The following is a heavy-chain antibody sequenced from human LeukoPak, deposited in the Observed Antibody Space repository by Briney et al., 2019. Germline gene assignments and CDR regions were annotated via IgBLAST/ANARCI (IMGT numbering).Heavy chain of an antibody. CDR3: TRDTDYGSATNYFDP. CDR1: GFTFDDYA. D-gene: IGHD3-10*01. J-gene: IGHJ4*02. Sequence: GGSLRLSCAASGFTFDDYAMHWVRQAPGKGLEWVALISWEGQTTYYADSVRGRFTISRDNSKNSLYLQMNSLRTEDTAFYYCTRDTDYGSATNYFDPWGQGTLVSVSS. CDR2: ISWEGQTT. V-gene: IGHV3-43*01.